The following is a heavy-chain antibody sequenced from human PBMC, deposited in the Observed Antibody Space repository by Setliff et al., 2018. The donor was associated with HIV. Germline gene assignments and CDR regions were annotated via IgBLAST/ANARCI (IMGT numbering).Heavy chain of an antibody. J-gene: IGHJ5*02. CDR2: IYYSGST. Sequence: SETLSLTCTVSGGSISSGDYYWTLIRQHPGKGLEWIGYIYYSGSTYYNPSLKSRVTISVDTSKNQFSLKLSSVTAADTAVYCCVRERIGELLNWFDPWGQGTLVTVSS. CDR1: GGSISSGDYY. D-gene: IGHD3-10*01. CDR3: VRERIGELLNWFDP. V-gene: IGHV4-31*03.